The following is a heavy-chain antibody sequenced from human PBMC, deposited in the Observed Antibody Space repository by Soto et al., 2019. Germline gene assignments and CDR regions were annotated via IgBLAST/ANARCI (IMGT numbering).Heavy chain of an antibody. D-gene: IGHD4-17*01. Sequence: EVQLLESGGGLVQPGGSLRLSCAASGFTFSSYAMSLVRHATGKGLEWVSAISGSGGSTYYAHSVKGRFTISRDKSKNTLYRQMTGLRAADTAVYHCAKQMTTVTTRFDYWGQGTLVAFSS. CDR3: AKQMTTVTTRFDY. CDR1: GFTFSSYA. V-gene: IGHV3-23*01. CDR2: ISGSGGST. J-gene: IGHJ4*02.